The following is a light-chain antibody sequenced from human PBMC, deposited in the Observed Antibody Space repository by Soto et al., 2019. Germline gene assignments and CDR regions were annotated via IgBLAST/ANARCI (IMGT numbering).Light chain of an antibody. CDR3: QQYARSVT. Sequence: EILLTQSPDSLSLSPGDRATLSCRASQSFSSTFFAWYQQKPGQAPRLLIYGASSRATGIPDRFSGSGSGTDFTLTISSREREDFAVYYCQQYARSVTLGQGTKVEIK. J-gene: IGKJ1*01. CDR2: GAS. CDR1: QSFSSTF. V-gene: IGKV3-20*01.